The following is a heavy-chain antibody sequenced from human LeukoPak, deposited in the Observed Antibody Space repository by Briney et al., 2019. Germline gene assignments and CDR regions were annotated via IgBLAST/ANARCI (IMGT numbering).Heavy chain of an antibody. CDR3: ARGPPYYYDSSGYLNY. J-gene: IGHJ4*02. CDR2: MDPNSGNT. Sequence: ASVKVSCKASGYTFTSYDINWVRQATGQGLEWMGWMDPNSGNTGYAQKFQGRVTMTRNTSITTPYMELSSLRSEDTAVYYCARGPPYYYDSSGYLNYWGEGTLVTVSS. V-gene: IGHV1-8*01. D-gene: IGHD3-22*01. CDR1: GYTFTSYD.